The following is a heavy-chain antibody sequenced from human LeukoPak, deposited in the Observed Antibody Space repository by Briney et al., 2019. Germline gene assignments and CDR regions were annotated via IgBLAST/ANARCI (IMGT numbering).Heavy chain of an antibody. V-gene: IGHV3-64*01. D-gene: IGHD3-3*01. CDR2: ISSNGGST. CDR3: ARDTEWSGFDY. Sequence: AGGSLRLSCAASGFTFSSYAMHWVRQAPGKGLEYVSAISSNGGSTYYANSVKGRFTISRDNSKNTLYLQMGSLRAENMAVYYCARDTEWSGFDYWGQGTLVTVSS. CDR1: GFTFSSYA. J-gene: IGHJ4*02.